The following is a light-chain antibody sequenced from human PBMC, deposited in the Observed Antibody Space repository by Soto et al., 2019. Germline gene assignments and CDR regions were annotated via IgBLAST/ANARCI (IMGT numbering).Light chain of an antibody. CDR1: QSVSSRF. J-gene: IGKJ1*01. CDR2: GAS. CDR3: QQYGRSPWT. Sequence: EIVLTQSPCTLSLSPGERATXXXXXSQSVSSRFLAWYQQKHGQAPSLLIYGASSRATGIPDRFSGSGSGTDFTLTISRLEPADFAVYYCQQYGRSPWTFGQGTKVDIK. V-gene: IGKV3-20*01.